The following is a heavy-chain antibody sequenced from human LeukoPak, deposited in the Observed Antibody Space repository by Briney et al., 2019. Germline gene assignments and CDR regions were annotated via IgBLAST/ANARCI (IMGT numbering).Heavy chain of an antibody. Sequence: SETLSLTCAVYGGSFSGYYWSWIRQSPGKGLEWIGEINHSGSTNYNPSLKSRVTISVDTSKDQFSLKLRSVTAADTAVYYCARGDPSRHCSGGSCYSVELWFDYWGQGTLVTVSS. D-gene: IGHD2-15*01. V-gene: IGHV4-34*01. J-gene: IGHJ4*02. CDR1: GGSFSGYY. CDR3: ARGDPSRHCSGGSCYSVELWFDY. CDR2: INHSGST.